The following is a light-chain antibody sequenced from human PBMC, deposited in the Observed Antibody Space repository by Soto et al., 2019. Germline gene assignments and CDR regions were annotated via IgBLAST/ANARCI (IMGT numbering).Light chain of an antibody. Sequence: EIMLTQSPGTLSLSPGERLTLSCRTSQSLSTRSLAWYQQKPGQAPSLLIYEASTRAPGTPDRFSGSGSGTDFTLTVSRLEPEDFAVYYWQQYGRSVGFGQGTKVDIK. CDR2: EAS. V-gene: IGKV3-20*01. J-gene: IGKJ1*01. CDR3: QQYGRSVG. CDR1: QSLSTRS.